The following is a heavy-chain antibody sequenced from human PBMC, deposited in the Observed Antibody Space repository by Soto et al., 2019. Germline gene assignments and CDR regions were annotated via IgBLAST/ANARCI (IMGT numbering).Heavy chain of an antibody. CDR1: DGSVSSGSYY. V-gene: IGHV4-61*01. CDR2: IYSSGST. CDR3: ARDSLAFFDS. Sequence: PSETLSLTCTVSDGSVSSGSYYWTWMRQPPGKGLEWIGYIYSSGSTLYNPSLKSRVIISADTSMNQFSLKLSSVTAADTAVYYCARDSLAFFDSWGQGSLVTV. D-gene: IGHD5-12*01. J-gene: IGHJ4*02.